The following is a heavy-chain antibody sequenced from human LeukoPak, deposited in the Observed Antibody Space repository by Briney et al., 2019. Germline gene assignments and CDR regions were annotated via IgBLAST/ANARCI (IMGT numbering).Heavy chain of an antibody. J-gene: IGHJ3*02. CDR1: GYTFTSYG. CDR2: IGAYNGNT. Sequence: ASVKVSCKASGYTFTSYGISWVRQAPGQGLEWMGWIGAYNGNTNYAQKLQGRVTMTTDTSTSTAYMELRSLRSDDTDVYYCARPAGDTAMVNAFDIWGQGTMVTVSS. D-gene: IGHD5-18*01. V-gene: IGHV1-18*01. CDR3: ARPAGDTAMVNAFDI.